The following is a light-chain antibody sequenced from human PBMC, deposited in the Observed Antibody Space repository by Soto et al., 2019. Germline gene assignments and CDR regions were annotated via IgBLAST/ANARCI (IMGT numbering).Light chain of an antibody. CDR3: QQYDSSPVT. CDR2: GAS. Sequence: EKVLTQSPGTLSLSPGERATLSCRASQSVSSNYLTWYQQKPGQAPRLLIYGASSRATDIPDRFSGSGSGTDFTLTISRLEPEDFAVYYCQQYDSSPVTFGQGTKLEIK. CDR1: QSVSSNY. V-gene: IGKV3-20*01. J-gene: IGKJ2*01.